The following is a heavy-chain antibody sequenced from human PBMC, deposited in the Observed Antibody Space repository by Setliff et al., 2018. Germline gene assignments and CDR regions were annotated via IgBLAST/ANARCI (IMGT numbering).Heavy chain of an antibody. CDR1: GYSFTSYW. Sequence: RGESLKISCKGSGYSFTSYWIGWVRQMPGKGLEWMGIIYPGDSDTRYSPSFQGQVTISADKSISTAYLQWSSLKASDTAMYYCARQARYSSSWYMGGYFDYWGQGTLVTVSS. CDR3: ARQARYSSSWYMGGYFDY. J-gene: IGHJ4*02. V-gene: IGHV5-51*01. CDR2: IYPGDSDT. D-gene: IGHD6-13*01.